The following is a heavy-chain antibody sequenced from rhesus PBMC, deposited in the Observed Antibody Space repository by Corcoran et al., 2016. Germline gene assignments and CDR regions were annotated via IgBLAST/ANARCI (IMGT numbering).Heavy chain of an antibody. D-gene: IGHD2-33*01. Sequence: EVQLVESGGGLAKPGGSLRLSCAASGFSFSDYYMYWVRQAPGKGLEWVSGISYPGGSTNYADSVKGRVTISRENGKNTRNLEMDSLRAEDTAVYYCARENSGVIDYWGQGVLVTVSS. V-gene: IGHV3S18*01. CDR1: GFSFSDYY. CDR3: ARENSGVIDY. J-gene: IGHJ4*01. CDR2: ISYPGGST.